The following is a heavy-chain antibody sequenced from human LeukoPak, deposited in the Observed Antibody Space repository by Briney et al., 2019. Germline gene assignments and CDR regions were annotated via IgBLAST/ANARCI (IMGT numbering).Heavy chain of an antibody. CDR2: IYYDGST. V-gene: IGHV4-61*01. CDR1: GAFVSSGSYH. Sequence: SETLSLTCTVSGAFVSSGSYHWSWIRQPPGRGLEWIGYIYYDGSTKYNPSLKSRVTISRDTSKNQFSLKVGSVTAADTALYYCARERGEYCDNTSCSNYYLDYWGQGTLVTVSS. J-gene: IGHJ4*02. CDR3: ARERGEYCDNTSCSNYYLDY. D-gene: IGHD2-2*01.